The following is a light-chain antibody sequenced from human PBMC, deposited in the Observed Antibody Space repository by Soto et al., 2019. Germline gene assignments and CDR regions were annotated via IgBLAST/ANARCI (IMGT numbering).Light chain of an antibody. CDR2: AAS. V-gene: IGKV1-39*01. CDR3: LQGYSTPFT. CDR1: QSISND. J-gene: IGKJ3*01. Sequence: DIQMTQSPSSLSASVGDRVTITCRASQSISNDLEWYQQKPGKAPKLLIYAASSLQSGVPSRFSGSGSGTDFTLTISSLQPEDFATYYCLQGYSTPFTFGAGTKVEIK.